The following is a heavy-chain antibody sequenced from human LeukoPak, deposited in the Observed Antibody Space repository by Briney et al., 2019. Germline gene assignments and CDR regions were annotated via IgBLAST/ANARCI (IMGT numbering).Heavy chain of an antibody. CDR2: FDPENAEI. Sequence: ASVKVSCKLSGNTLRELPIQWVRQAGGKGLEWMAGFDPENAEIVYAQKFQGRVTMTEDTSTNTAYMELTSLTSDDTAVYYCATRGSDFWSGFDFWGPGTQVTVSS. D-gene: IGHD3-3*01. CDR3: ATRGSDFWSGFDF. V-gene: IGHV1-24*01. CDR1: GNTLRELP. J-gene: IGHJ4*02.